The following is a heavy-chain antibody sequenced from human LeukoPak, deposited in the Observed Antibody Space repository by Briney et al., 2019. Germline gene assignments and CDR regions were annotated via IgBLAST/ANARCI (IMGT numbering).Heavy chain of an antibody. CDR2: IKDDGSVK. CDR3: AREAW. J-gene: IGHJ4*02. Sequence: PGGSLRLSCVPSVFTFSRDWVSWVRQAPGKGLEWVASIKDDGSVKNYVDSVEGRFTISRDNAKKSLCLQMNSLRVEDTAVYYCAREAWWGQGTLVSVSP. CDR1: VFTFSRDW. V-gene: IGHV3-7*01.